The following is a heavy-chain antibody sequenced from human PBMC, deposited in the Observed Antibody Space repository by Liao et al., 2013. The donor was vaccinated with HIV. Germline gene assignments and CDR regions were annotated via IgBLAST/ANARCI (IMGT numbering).Heavy chain of an antibody. J-gene: IGHJ4*02. Sequence: QLQLQESGPGLVKPSETLSLTCTVSGGSISSSSYYWGWIRQPPGKGLEWIGSIYYSGSTYYNPSLKSRVTISVDTSKNQFSLKLNSLTAADTAVYYCARGRATSEWYFIPEGHASGTFLDIWGQGALVTVSS. CDR3: ARGRATSEWYFIPEGHASGTFLDI. CDR1: GGSISSSSYY. D-gene: IGHD6-19*01. V-gene: IGHV4-39*07. CDR2: IYYSGST.